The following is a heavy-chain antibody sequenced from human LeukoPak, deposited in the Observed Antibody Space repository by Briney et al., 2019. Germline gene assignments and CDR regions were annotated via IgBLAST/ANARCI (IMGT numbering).Heavy chain of an antibody. J-gene: IGHJ4*02. Sequence: GGSLRLSCAASGFSISNSAMSWVRQAPGKGLEWVSLIIASSGSTFYADSVKGRFTISRDNSKNTLFLQMHSLRAEDTAVYYCAKGAYDYIEMGYFDYWGQGTLVTVSS. V-gene: IGHV3-23*01. CDR1: GFSISNSA. CDR2: IIASSGST. CDR3: AKGAYDYIEMGYFDY. D-gene: IGHD5-12*01.